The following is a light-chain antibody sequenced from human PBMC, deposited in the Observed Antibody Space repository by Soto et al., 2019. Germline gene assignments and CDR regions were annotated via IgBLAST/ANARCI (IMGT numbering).Light chain of an antibody. CDR2: VAS. CDR1: QSVSSGY. Sequence: EIVLTQSPGSLSLSAGERATLSCRASQSVSSGYLAWYQQKPGQAPTVLIYVASNRAAVIPDMCSSSGSGTFFTLTISLLEPDDVAFYYCQHKDTSPTFGQGTKVEIK. J-gene: IGKJ1*01. V-gene: IGKV3-20*01. CDR3: QHKDTSPT.